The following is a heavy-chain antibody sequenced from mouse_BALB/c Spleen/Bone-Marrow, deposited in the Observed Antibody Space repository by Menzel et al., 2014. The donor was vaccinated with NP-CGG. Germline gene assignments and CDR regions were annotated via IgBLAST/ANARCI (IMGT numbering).Heavy chain of an antibody. CDR2: IYPGSGGT. CDR3: ARLDGNYRYAMDY. J-gene: IGHJ4*01. CDR1: GYTFTDYV. D-gene: IGHD2-1*01. Sequence: QVQLKQSGPELVKPGASVKMSCKASGYTFTDYVITWVKQRTGQGLEWIGEIYPGSGGTYYNEKFKGKATLTADKSSNTAYMQLGSLTSEDSAVYFCARLDGNYRYAMDYWGQGTSVTVSS. V-gene: IGHV1-77*01.